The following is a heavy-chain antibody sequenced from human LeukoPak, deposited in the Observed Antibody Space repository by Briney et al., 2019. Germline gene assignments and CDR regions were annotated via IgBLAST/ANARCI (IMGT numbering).Heavy chain of an antibody. CDR1: GFTFSSYS. CDR2: ISSSSSYI. V-gene: IGHV3-21*01. Sequence: GGSLRLSCAASGFTFSSYSMSWVRQAPGKGLEWVSSISSSSSYIYYADSVKGRFTISRDNAKNSLYLQMNSLRAEDTAVYYCARGGSGYSYGRYWGQGTLVTVSS. CDR3: ARGGSGYSYGRY. J-gene: IGHJ4*02. D-gene: IGHD5-18*01.